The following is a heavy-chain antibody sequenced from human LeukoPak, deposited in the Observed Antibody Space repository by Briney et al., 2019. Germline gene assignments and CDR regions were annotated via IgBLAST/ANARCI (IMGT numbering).Heavy chain of an antibody. CDR1: GFTFSSYG. D-gene: IGHD6-13*01. CDR2: IRYDGSNK. Sequence: PGGSLRLSCAASGFTFSSYGMHWVRQAPGKGLEWVAFIRYDGSNKYYADSVKGRFTISRDNSKNTLYLQMNSLRPEDTAVYYCAKDISSSFDYWGQGTLVTVSS. V-gene: IGHV3-30*02. CDR3: AKDISSSFDY. J-gene: IGHJ4*02.